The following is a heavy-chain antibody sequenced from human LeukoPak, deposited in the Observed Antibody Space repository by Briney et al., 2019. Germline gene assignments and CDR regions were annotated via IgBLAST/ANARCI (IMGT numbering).Heavy chain of an antibody. V-gene: IGHV4-30-4*08. J-gene: IGHJ4*02. CDR3: ATWGSSGYYYVYFDY. CDR1: GGSISSGDYY. D-gene: IGHD3-22*01. Sequence: SQTLSLTCTVSGGSISSGDYYWSWIRQPPGKGLEWIGYIYYSGSTYYNPSLKSRVTISVDTSKNQFSLKLNSATAADTAVYYCATWGSSGYYYVYFDYWGQGTLVTVSS. CDR2: IYYSGST.